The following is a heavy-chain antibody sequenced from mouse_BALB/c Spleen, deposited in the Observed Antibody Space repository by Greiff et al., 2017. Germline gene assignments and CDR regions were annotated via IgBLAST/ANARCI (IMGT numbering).Heavy chain of an antibody. CDR2: ICTYYGGA. J-gene: IGHJ1*01. Sequence: VKLVESGAELVRPGVSVKISCKGSGYTFTDYAMYWVKQSHAKSLEWIGVICTYYGGASYNQKFKGKATMTVDKSSSTAYMELARLKSEDAAIYYCARGFALRRWYFDVWGAGTTVTVSS. CDR3: ARGFALRRWYFDV. V-gene: IGHV1S137*01. D-gene: IGHD1-2*01. CDR1: GYTFTDYA.